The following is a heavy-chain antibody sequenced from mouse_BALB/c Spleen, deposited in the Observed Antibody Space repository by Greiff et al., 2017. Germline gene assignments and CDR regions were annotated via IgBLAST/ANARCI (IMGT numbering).Heavy chain of an antibody. V-gene: IGHV14-1*02. J-gene: IGHJ3*01. CDR1: GFNIKDYY. Sequence: VQLQQSGAELVRPGALVKLSCKASGFNIKDYYMHWVKQRPEQGLEWIGWIDPENGNTIYDPKFQGKASITADTSSNTAYLQLSSLTSEDTAVYYCASHYYYGSSGFAYWGQGTLVTVSA. CDR2: IDPENGNT. D-gene: IGHD1-1*01. CDR3: ASHYYYGSSGFAY.